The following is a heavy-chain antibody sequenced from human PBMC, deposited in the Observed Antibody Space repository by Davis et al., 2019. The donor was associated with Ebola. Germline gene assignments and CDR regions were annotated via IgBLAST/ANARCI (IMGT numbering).Heavy chain of an antibody. J-gene: IGHJ4*02. Sequence: ASVKVSCKASGYTFTSYGISWVRQAPGQGLEWMGRVNPYSGGTNYAQKFQARVTMTTDTSTSTAYMEVGSLRSDDTAVYYCARAQFPTTSDHWGQGTLVTVSS. CDR2: VNPYSGGT. CDR1: GYTFTSYG. V-gene: IGHV1-18*04. D-gene: IGHD1-1*01. CDR3: ARAQFPTTSDH.